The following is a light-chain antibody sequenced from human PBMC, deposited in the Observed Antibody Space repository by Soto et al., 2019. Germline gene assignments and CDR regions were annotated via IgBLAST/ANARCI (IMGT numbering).Light chain of an antibody. V-gene: IGKV3-11*01. CDR1: QNIGTS. J-gene: IGKJ4*01. Sequence: EIVLTQSPATLSLSPGERATLSCRAGQNIGTSLVWSQQKPGQSPRLLIYDASNRATGISARFSGSGSGTDFTLTISSLEPEDSAVYYCQQRSNWPLTFGGGTKVDIK. CDR2: DAS. CDR3: QQRSNWPLT.